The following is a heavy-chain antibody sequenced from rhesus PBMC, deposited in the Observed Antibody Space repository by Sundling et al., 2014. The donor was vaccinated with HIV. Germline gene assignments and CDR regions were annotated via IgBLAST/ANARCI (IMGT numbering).Heavy chain of an antibody. CDR1: GGSISSGYYY. V-gene: IGHV4-122*02. D-gene: IGHD5-12*01. CDR2: ITYTGSS. Sequence: QVQLQESGPGLVKPSETLSLTCAVSGGSISSGYYYWSWIRQPPGKGLEWIAYITYTGSSNYNPSLMSRVTISRDTSKNQFSLKLSSVTAADTAVYYCARPREYFYSYDYWGQGVLVIVSS. CDR3: ARPREYFYSYDY. J-gene: IGHJ4*01.